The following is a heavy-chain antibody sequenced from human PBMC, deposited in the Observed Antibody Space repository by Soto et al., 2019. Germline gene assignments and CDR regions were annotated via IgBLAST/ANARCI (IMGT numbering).Heavy chain of an antibody. Sequence: DVQLVESGGGLVQPGRSLRLSCAASGFTFDDYAMLWVRQAPGKGLEWVSGISWNSGSIGYADSVKGRFTISRDNAKNSLYLQMNSLRAEDTALYYCAKDIYSSSLGWFDPWGQGTLVTVSS. V-gene: IGHV3-9*01. CDR2: ISWNSGSI. J-gene: IGHJ5*02. CDR3: AKDIYSSSLGWFDP. CDR1: GFTFDDYA. D-gene: IGHD6-13*01.